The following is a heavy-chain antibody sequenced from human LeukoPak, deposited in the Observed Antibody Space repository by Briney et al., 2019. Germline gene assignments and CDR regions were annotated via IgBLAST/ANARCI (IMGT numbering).Heavy chain of an antibody. Sequence: ASVKVSCKASGYTFTGYYMHWVRQAPGQGLEWMGWINPNSGGTNYAQKFQGRVTMTRDTSISTAYMELSRLRSDDTAVYYCARLDSYYYDSSGYLGSVFDYWGQGTLVTVSS. J-gene: IGHJ4*02. CDR3: ARLDSYYYDSSGYLGSVFDY. CDR2: INPNSGGT. D-gene: IGHD3-22*01. CDR1: GYTFTGYY. V-gene: IGHV1-2*02.